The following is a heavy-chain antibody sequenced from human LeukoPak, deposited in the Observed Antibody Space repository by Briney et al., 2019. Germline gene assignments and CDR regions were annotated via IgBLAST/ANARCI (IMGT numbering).Heavy chain of an antibody. V-gene: IGHV4-61*02. CDR3: ARGRSLDKYYFDY. Sequence: PSQTLSLTCTVSGGSISSGSYYWSWIRPPAGKGLEWIGRIYTSGSTNYNPSLKSRVTMSVDTSKNQFSLKMSSVTAADTAVYYCARGRSLDKYYFDYWGQGTLVTVSS. CDR1: GGSISSGSYY. CDR2: IYTSGST. J-gene: IGHJ4*02. D-gene: IGHD2-2*03.